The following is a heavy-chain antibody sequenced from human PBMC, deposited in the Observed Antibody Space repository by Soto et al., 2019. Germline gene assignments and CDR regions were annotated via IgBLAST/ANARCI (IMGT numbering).Heavy chain of an antibody. V-gene: IGHV3-48*03. D-gene: IGHD2-21*02. CDR2: ISSSGSTI. J-gene: IGHJ4*02. Sequence: PGGSLRLSCAASGFTFSDYEMNWVRQAPGKGLEWVSYISSSGSTIFYADSVKGRFTISRDNAKNSLYLQMNSLTAEDTAVYYCARDLYGGNSVYQFDYWGQGTPVTVFS. CDR3: ARDLYGGNSVYQFDY. CDR1: GFTFSDYE.